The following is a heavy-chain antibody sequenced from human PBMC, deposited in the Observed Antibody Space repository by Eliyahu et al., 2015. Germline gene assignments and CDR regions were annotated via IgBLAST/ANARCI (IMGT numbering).Heavy chain of an antibody. J-gene: IGHJ4*02. D-gene: IGHD3-10*01. V-gene: IGHV3-23*01. CDR2: XSGSGGST. Sequence: EVQLLESGGGLVQPGXSLRLXCAASGFTFSSYAMSWVRQAPGKGLEWVSAXSGSGGSTYYADSVKGRFTISRDNSKNTLYLQMNSLRAEDTAVYYCAKGFGDPFDYWGQGTLVTVSS. CDR3: AKGFGDPFDY. CDR1: GFTFSSYA.